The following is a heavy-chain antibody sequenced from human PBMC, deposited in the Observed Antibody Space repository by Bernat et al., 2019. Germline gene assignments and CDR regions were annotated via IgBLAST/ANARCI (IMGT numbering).Heavy chain of an antibody. V-gene: IGHV3-30-3*01. Sequence: QVQLVESGGGVVQPGRSLRLSCAASGFTFSSYAMHWVRQAPGKGLEWVAVISYDGSNKYYADSVKGRFTISRDNSKNTLYLQMNSLRAEDTAVYYCARGYSSGWYISSFDYWGQGTLVTVSS. CDR2: ISYDGSNK. D-gene: IGHD6-19*01. CDR1: GFTFSSYA. J-gene: IGHJ4*02. CDR3: ARGYSSGWYISSFDY.